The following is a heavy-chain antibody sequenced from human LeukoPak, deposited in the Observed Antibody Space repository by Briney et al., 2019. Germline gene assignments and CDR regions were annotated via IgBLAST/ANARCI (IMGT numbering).Heavy chain of an antibody. Sequence: GGSLRLSCAASGFSFSSYAMTWARQAPVKGLEWVSSISSSSSYIYYADSVKGRFTISRDNAKNSLYLQMNSLRAEDTAVYYCARADSSGWSNDYWGQGTLVTVSS. D-gene: IGHD6-19*01. CDR2: ISSSSSYI. V-gene: IGHV3-21*01. CDR3: ARADSSGWSNDY. J-gene: IGHJ4*02. CDR1: GFSFSSYA.